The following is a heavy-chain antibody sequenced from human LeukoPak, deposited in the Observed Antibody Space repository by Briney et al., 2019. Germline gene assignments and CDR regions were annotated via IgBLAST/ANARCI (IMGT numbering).Heavy chain of an antibody. CDR1: GFTLSSYG. CDR2: ISGSGGST. J-gene: IGHJ4*02. V-gene: IGHV3-23*01. Sequence: GGSLRLSCAASGFTLSSYGMHWVRQAPGKGLEWVSAISGSGGSTYYADSVKGRFTISRDNSKNTLYLQMNSLRAEDTAVYYCAKDPQYYYDSSCWQSYYFDYWGQGTLVTVSS. CDR3: AKDPQYYYDSSCWQSYYFDY. D-gene: IGHD3-22*01.